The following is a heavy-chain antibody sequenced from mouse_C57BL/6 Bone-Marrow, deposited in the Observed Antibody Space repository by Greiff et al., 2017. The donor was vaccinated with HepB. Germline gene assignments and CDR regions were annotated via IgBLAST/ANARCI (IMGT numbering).Heavy chain of an antibody. J-gene: IGHJ2*01. CDR2: IDPSDSYT. D-gene: IGHD2-2*01. CDR3: ARDGYDYFDY. Sequence: QVQLQQPGAELVRPGTSVKLSCAASGYTFTSYWLHWVKQRPGQGLEWIGVIDPSDSYTNYNQKFKGKATLTVDTSSSTAYMQLSGLTSEDSAVYYCARDGYDYFDYWGQGTTLTVSS. CDR1: GYTFTSYW. V-gene: IGHV1-59*01.